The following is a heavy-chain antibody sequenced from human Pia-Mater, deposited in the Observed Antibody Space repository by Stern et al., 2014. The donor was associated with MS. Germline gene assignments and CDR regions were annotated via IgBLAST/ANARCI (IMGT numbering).Heavy chain of an antibody. Sequence: QVQLVQSGSQVRKPGASVKVSCQASGYTFINYDIFWVRQATGQGLEWMGWMKPNNANTGHAQKFQGRVTMPGNTSISTAYMELRGRRSDDTAVYYCVRGGLSYGYGLDAWGQGTAVIVSS. J-gene: IGHJ6*02. CDR3: VRGGLSYGYGLDA. CDR2: MKPNNANT. V-gene: IGHV1-8*01. CDR1: GYTFINYD. D-gene: IGHD3-16*01.